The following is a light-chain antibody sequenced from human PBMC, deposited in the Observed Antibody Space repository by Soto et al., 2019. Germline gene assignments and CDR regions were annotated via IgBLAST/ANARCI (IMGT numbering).Light chain of an antibody. CDR2: DNT. J-gene: IGLJ2*01. CDR1: SSDIGAGYR. V-gene: IGLV1-40*01. CDR3: ASWDDRLNGVV. Sequence: QSVLTQPPSVSGAPGERVTISCTGSSSDIGAGYRVRWYQQVPGTAPKLLIYDNTNRPSGVSVRFSGSKSGTSASLAISGLQAEDEADYYCASWDDRLNGVVFGGGTKLTVL.